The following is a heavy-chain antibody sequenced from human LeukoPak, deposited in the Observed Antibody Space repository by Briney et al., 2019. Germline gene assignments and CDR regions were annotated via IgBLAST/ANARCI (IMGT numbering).Heavy chain of an antibody. Sequence: KSSETLSLACTVSGGSISSYYWSWIRQPPGKGLEWIGYIYYSGSTNYNPSLKSRVTISVDTSKNQFSLKLSSVTAADTAVYYCARARSSGYYYYYYYMDVWGKGTTVTISS. J-gene: IGHJ6*03. CDR3: ARARSSGYYYYYYYMDV. CDR2: IYYSGST. D-gene: IGHD3-22*01. V-gene: IGHV4-59*01. CDR1: GGSISSYY.